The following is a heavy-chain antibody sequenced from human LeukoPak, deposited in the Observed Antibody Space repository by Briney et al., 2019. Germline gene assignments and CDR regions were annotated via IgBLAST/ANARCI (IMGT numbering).Heavy chain of an antibody. D-gene: IGHD5-12*01. CDR1: GGSISSGDHY. CDR3: ARDLGYDWVFGY. J-gene: IGHJ4*02. CDR2: IYYSGST. Sequence: SETLSLTCTVSGGSISSGDHYWSWIRQPPGKGLEWIGYIYYSGSTYYNPSLKSRVTISVDTSKNQFSLKLSSVTAADTAVYYCARDLGYDWVFGYWGQGTLVTVSS. V-gene: IGHV4-30-4*01.